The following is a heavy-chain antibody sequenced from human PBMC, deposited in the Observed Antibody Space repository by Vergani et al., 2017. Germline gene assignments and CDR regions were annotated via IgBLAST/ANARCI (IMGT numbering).Heavy chain of an antibody. Sequence: EVQLLESGGGLVQPGGSLRLSCAASGFTFSSYAMSWVRQAPGKGLEWVSAISGSGGSTYYADSVKGRFTISGDNSKNTLYLQMNILRAEDTAVYYCAKASMYXSGGSCYDGYYYYYMDVWGKGTTVTVSS. D-gene: IGHD2-15*01. V-gene: IGHV3-23*01. CDR1: GFTFSSYA. CDR2: ISGSGGST. CDR3: AKASMYXSGGSCYDGYYYYYMDV. J-gene: IGHJ6*03.